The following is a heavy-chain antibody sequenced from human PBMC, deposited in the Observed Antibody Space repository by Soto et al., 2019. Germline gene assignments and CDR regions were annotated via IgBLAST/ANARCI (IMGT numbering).Heavy chain of an antibody. CDR3: ARVRRSRYVGAAFDI. CDR2: INPNSGGT. CDR1: GYTLTGYY. V-gene: IGHV1-2*04. J-gene: IGHJ3*02. Sequence: GASVKVSCKASGYTLTGYYMHWVRQAPGQGLERMGWINPNSGGTNYAQKFQGWVTMTRDTSISTAYMELSRLRSDDTAVYYCARVRRSRYVGAAFDIWGQGTMVTVSS. D-gene: IGHD6-13*01.